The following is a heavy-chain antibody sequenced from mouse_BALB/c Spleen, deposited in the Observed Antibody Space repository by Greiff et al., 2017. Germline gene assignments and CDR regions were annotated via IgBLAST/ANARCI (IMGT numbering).Heavy chain of an antibody. Sequence: VMLVESGPGLVAPSQSLSITCTVSGFSLTSYGVHWVRQPPGKGLEWLGVIWAGGSTNYNSALMSRLSISKDNSKSQVFLKMNSLQTDDTAMYYCARGDRYDGLDYWGQGTTLTVSS. V-gene: IGHV2-9*02. CDR2: IWAGGST. CDR3: ARGDRYDGLDY. CDR1: GFSLTSYG. D-gene: IGHD2-14*01. J-gene: IGHJ2*01.